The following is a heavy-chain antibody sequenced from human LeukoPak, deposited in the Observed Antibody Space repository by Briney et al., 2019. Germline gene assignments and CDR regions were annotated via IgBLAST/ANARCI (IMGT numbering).Heavy chain of an antibody. Sequence: QPGGSLRLSCAASGFTFSSYWVSWVRQAPGKGLEWVANIKQDGSEKYYVDSVKGRFTISRDNAKNSLYLQMNSLRAEDTAVYYCARDQSSGSYSGDAFDIWGRGTMVTVSS. D-gene: IGHD1-26*01. CDR1: GFTFSSYW. CDR2: IKQDGSEK. J-gene: IGHJ3*02. CDR3: ARDQSSGSYSGDAFDI. V-gene: IGHV3-7*04.